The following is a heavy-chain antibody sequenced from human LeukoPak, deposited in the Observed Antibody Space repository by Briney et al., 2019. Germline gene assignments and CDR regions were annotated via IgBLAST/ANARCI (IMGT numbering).Heavy chain of an antibody. CDR1: GGSISSYY. CDR3: ARDNSVGDNAWWFDP. J-gene: IGHJ5*02. D-gene: IGHD1-26*01. V-gene: IGHV4-59*01. Sequence: PSETLSLTCTVSGGSISSYYWSWIRQPPGKGLEWIEYIYYSRSTNYNPSLKSRVTISVDTSKNQFSLKLSSVTAADTAIYYCARDNSVGDNAWWFDPWGQGTLVTVSS. CDR2: IYYSRST.